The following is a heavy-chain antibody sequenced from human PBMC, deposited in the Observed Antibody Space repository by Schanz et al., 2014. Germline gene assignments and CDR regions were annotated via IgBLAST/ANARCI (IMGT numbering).Heavy chain of an antibody. D-gene: IGHD5-18*01. CDR1: GYTFTSHG. J-gene: IGHJ3*02. CDR2: ITAYNGDT. Sequence: QVQLVQSGAEVKKPAASVKVSCKASGYTFTSHGISWVRQPPGQGLEWMGWITAYNGDTSYALKLQGRVSMTIDAATGTAYMELRSLRSDDAALYYYTRGGYSYALSAFDIWGQGTMVTVSS. CDR3: TRGGYSYALSAFDI. V-gene: IGHV1-18*01.